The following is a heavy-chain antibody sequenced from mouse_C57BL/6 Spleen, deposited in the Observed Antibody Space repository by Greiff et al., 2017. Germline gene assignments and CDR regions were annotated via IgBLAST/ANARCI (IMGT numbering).Heavy chain of an antibody. CDR3: ARHGVLFDY. J-gene: IGHJ2*01. CDR1: GFTFSSYT. CDR2: ISGGGGNT. Sequence: EVMLVESGGGLVKPGGSLKLSCAASGFTFSSYTMSWVRQTPEKRLEWVATISGGGGNTYYPDSVKGRFTISRDNAKNTLYLQMSSLRSEDTALYDCARHGVLFDYWGQGTTLTVSS. V-gene: IGHV5-9*01.